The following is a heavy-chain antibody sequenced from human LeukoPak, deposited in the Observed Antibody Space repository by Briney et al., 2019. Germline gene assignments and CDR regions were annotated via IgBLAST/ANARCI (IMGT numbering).Heavy chain of an antibody. J-gene: IGHJ6*03. V-gene: IGHV3-21*01. Sequence: GGSLRLSCAASGFTFSSYSMNWVRQAPGKGLEWVSSISSSSSYIYYADSVKGRFSISRDSSKNTLYLQMNSLRAEDTAVYYCAKDRCSNGIGCYYYYMDVWGKGTTVTISS. CDR3: AKDRCSNGIGCYYYYMDV. CDR2: ISSSSSYI. D-gene: IGHD2-8*01. CDR1: GFTFSSYS.